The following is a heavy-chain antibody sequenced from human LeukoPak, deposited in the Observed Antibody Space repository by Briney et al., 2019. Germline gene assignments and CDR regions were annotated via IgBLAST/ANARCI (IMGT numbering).Heavy chain of an antibody. CDR2: INTDGTVT. J-gene: IGHJ4*02. D-gene: IGHD6-19*01. CDR3: ATKQWLAPPPDS. CDR1: GFTFSKYW. Sequence: GGTLRLSCAASGFTFSKYWMLWVRQAPGKGLETVSRINTDGTVTTYADSVKGRFTVSRDNADNTMFLQMNSVRDEDTAVYYCATKQWLAPPPDSWGQGTPVTVSS. V-gene: IGHV3-74*01.